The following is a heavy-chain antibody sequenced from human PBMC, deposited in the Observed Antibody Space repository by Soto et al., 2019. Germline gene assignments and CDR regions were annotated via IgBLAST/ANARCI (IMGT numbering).Heavy chain of an antibody. CDR2: VSHSGRS. J-gene: IGHJ5*02. V-gene: IGHV4-59*02. Sequence: QVHLQESGPGLVQPSETLSLTCTVSNGSVSAYSWAWIRQPPGKGLEWIGYVSHSGRSRNHPSLETQDSIPLDTSNNHVSLRMTSVSSAETADYDCATTQGAAVAGHFDAGGLGTWVIVSA. CDR3: ATTQGAAVAGHFDA. D-gene: IGHD6-19*01. CDR1: NGSVSAYS.